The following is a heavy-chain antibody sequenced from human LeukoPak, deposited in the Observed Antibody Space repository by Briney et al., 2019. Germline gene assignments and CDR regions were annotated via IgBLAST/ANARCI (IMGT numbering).Heavy chain of an antibody. Sequence: TGGSLRLSCAASGFTVSSNYMSWVRQAPGKGLEWVSVIYSGGSTYYADSVKGRFTISRDNSKNTLYLQMNSLRAEDTAVYYCAIQGTQGVYYSDYWGQGTLVTVSS. J-gene: IGHJ4*02. D-gene: IGHD2-8*01. CDR1: GFTVSSNY. CDR3: AIQGTQGVYYSDY. V-gene: IGHV3-53*01. CDR2: IYSGGST.